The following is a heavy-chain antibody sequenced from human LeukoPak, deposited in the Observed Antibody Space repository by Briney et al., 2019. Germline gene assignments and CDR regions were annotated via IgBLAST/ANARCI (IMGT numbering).Heavy chain of an antibody. CDR2: IYHSGST. J-gene: IGHJ4*02. CDR3: XXXRGYSSSMYYFDY. D-gene: IGHD6-13*01. Sequence: SETLSLTCTVSGGSISSSSYYWGWIRQPPGKGLEWIGSIYHSGSTYYNPSLESRVTISVDTSKNQFSLKLSSVTAADTAVNXXXXXRGYSSSMYYFDYWGQGTLVTVSS. CDR1: GGSISSSSYY. V-gene: IGHV4-39*03.